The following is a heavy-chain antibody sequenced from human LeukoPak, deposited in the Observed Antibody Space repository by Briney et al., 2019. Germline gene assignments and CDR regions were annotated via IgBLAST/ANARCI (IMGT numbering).Heavy chain of an antibody. V-gene: IGHV3-48*03. J-gene: IGHJ3*02. CDR2: ISSSGSTI. CDR3: AIPAGSGCSSDAFDI. D-gene: IGHD3-22*01. CDR1: GITFSSYE. Sequence: GGSLRLSCEASGITFSSYEMNWVRQAPGKGLEWVSYISSSGSTIDYADSVKGRFTISRDNAKNSLYLQMNSLRAEDTAVYYCAIPAGSGCSSDAFDIWGQGTLVTVSS.